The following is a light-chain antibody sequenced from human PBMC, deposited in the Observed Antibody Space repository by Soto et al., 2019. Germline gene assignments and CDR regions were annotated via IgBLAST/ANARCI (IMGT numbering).Light chain of an antibody. CDR3: AAWDDSLNGHWV. V-gene: IGLV2-14*01. CDR2: DVS. J-gene: IGLJ3*02. Sequence: QSALTQPASVSGSPGQSITISCTGTSSDVGGDNYVSWYQQHPGKAPKLMIYDVSNRPSGVSNCISGSKSGTSASLAISGLQSEAEAEDYYAAWDDSLNGHWVFGGGTKLTVL. CDR1: SSDVGGDNY.